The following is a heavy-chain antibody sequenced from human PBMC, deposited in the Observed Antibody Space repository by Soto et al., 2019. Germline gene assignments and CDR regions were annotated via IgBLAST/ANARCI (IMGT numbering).Heavy chain of an antibody. J-gene: IGHJ6*02. CDR2: ISYDGSNK. CDR3: ANLPTVGSSWSPHYGMDV. D-gene: IGHD6-13*01. Sequence: GGSVRLSCAASGFTFSSYPMHWVRQAPGKGLEWVAVISYDGSNKYFADSVKGRFTISRDNSKNTVYMLMDSLRAEDTAVYYRANLPTVGSSWSPHYGMDVWGQGTTVTVSS. V-gene: IGHV3-30-3*01. CDR1: GFTFSSYP.